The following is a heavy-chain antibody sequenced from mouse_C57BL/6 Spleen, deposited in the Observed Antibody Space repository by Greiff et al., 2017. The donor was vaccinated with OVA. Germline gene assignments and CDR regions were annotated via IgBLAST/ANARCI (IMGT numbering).Heavy chain of an antibody. D-gene: IGHD2-3*01. CDR2: ISYDGSN. Sequence: EVKLMESGPGLVKPSQSLSLTCSVSGYSITSGYYWNWIRQFPGNQLEWMGYISYDGSNNYNPSLKNRNSITRDTTKNQFFLKLNSVTTEDTATYYCARDDGYPDFDDWGQGTTLTVSS. CDR1: GYSITSGYY. CDR3: ARDDGYPDFDD. J-gene: IGHJ2*01. V-gene: IGHV3-6*01.